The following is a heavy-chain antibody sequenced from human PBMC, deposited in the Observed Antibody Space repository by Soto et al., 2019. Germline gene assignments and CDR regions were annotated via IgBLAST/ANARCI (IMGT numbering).Heavy chain of an antibody. V-gene: IGHV3-23*01. CDR1: GFTFSSYV. D-gene: IGHD6-19*01. CDR2: ISGSGTST. CDR3: APTEQCLVSLYCYGMDV. J-gene: IGHJ6*02. Sequence: EVQLLESGGGLVQPGGSLRLSCAASGFTFSSYVMSWVRQAPGKGLEWVSGISGSGTSTYYADSVKGRFTISRDNSKNTLYLQMSSLRAEDTAVYYCAPTEQCLVSLYCYGMDVWGQGTMVTVSS.